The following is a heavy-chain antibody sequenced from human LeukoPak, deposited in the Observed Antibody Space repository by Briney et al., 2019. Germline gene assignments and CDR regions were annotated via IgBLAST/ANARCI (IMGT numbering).Heavy chain of an antibody. D-gene: IGHD3-22*01. Sequence: GGSLRLSCTGSAFTFSNYAMNWVRQAPGKGLEWVSTISSSGGITYYADSVKGRFTISRDNSKNTLYLQMNSLRAEDTAVYYCAKDPRVYYDSSGLFDYWGQGTLVTVSS. J-gene: IGHJ4*02. CDR3: AKDPRVYYDSSGLFDY. V-gene: IGHV3-23*01. CDR1: AFTFSNYA. CDR2: ISSSGGIT.